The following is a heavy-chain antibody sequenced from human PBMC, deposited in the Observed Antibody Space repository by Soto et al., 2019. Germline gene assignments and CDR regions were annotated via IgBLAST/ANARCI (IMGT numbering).Heavy chain of an antibody. D-gene: IGHD6-19*01. Sequence: GASVKVSCKSSGYTFTIYAMHWVRQAPGQRLEWMGCINAGNGNTKYSQKFQGRVTITRDTSASTAYMELSSLRSEDTAVYYCARDLLSLADVYWGQGTLVTVSS. V-gene: IGHV1-3*01. CDR1: GYTFTIYA. CDR3: ARDLLSLADVY. CDR2: INAGNGNT. J-gene: IGHJ4*02.